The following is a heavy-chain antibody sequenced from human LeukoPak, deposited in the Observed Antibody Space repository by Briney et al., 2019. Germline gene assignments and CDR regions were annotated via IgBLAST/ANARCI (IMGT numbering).Heavy chain of an antibody. V-gene: IGHV4-34*01. D-gene: IGHD2-2*01. CDR3: ARLPSTSHVGDY. Sequence: SETLSLTCAVYGGSFSGYYWSWIRQPPGKGLEWIGEINHSGSTNYNPSLKSRVTISVDTSKNQFSLKLSSVTAADTAVYYCARLPSTSHVGDYWGQGTLVTVSS. J-gene: IGHJ4*02. CDR2: INHSGST. CDR1: GGSFSGYY.